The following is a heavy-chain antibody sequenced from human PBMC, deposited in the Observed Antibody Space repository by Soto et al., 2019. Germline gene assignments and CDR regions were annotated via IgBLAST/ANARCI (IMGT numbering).Heavy chain of an antibody. Sequence: SETLSLTCTVSGGSISSHYWTWIWIRQLPGRGLEWVGYIYDSVKTKYNPSLKSRVTISVDTSKNQFSLQLSSVTAADTAVYYCARWGQPAVKAFDIWGQGAMVTVSS. J-gene: IGHJ3*02. CDR1: GGSISSHY. V-gene: IGHV4-59*11. D-gene: IGHD3-16*01. CDR3: ARWGQPAVKAFDI. CDR2: IYDSVKT.